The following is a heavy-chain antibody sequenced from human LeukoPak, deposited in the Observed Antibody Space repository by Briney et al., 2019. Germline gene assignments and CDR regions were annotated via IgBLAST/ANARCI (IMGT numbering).Heavy chain of an antibody. CDR2: IYSGGST. CDR1: GFTFSTYG. J-gene: IGHJ6*02. V-gene: IGHV3-66*01. CDR3: ARDSYANGMDV. D-gene: IGHD3-10*01. Sequence: PGGSLRLSCAASGFTFSTYGMSWVRQAPGKGLEWVSVIYSGGSTYYADSVKGRFTISRDNSKNTLYLQMNSLRAEDTAVYYCARDSYANGMDVWGQGTTVTVSS.